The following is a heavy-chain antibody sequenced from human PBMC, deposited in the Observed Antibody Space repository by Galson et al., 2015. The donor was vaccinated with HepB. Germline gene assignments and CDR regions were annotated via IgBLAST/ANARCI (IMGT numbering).Heavy chain of an antibody. D-gene: IGHD6-6*01. V-gene: IGHV1-46*03. CDR2: IDPRGGDTTI. CDR3: ARARGRYFFDH. J-gene: IGHJ4*02. Sequence: SVKVSCKASGYTFTSNYLHWVRQAPGQGLEWVAIIDPRGGDTTISGALSLQGRVTVTRDTSTNTLYMELNSLRSEDTAVYYCARARGRYFFDHWGQGTLVTVSS. CDR1: GYTFTSNY.